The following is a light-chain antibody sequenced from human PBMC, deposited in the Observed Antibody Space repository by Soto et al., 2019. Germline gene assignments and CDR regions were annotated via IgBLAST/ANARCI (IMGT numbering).Light chain of an antibody. V-gene: IGKV3-20*01. CDR2: LAS. J-gene: IGKJ1*01. CDR1: QTISSDY. Sequence: EIVLTQSPGTLSLSPGDRATLSCRASQTISSDYLAWYQQKPGQAPRLLFYLASTRATGVPDRFSGSGSGTDFTLTISRLEPEDFAMYYCQHYDTSRTFGQGTKVEI. CDR3: QHYDTSRT.